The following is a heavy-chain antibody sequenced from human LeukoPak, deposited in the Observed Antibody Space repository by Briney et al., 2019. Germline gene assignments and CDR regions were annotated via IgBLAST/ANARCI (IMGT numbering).Heavy chain of an antibody. J-gene: IGHJ5*02. CDR1: GLTFSSYG. D-gene: IGHD5-24*01. V-gene: IGHV3-30*18. CDR3: AKDGGIKRWLQLPNWFDP. Sequence: GGSLEPSCEAFGLTFSSYGMHWVGQAPGKGLEGVAVISYDGSNKYYADSVKGRFTISRDNSKDTLYLQMNSLRAEDTAVYYCAKDGGIKRWLQLPNWFDPWGQGTLVTVSS. CDR2: ISYDGSNK.